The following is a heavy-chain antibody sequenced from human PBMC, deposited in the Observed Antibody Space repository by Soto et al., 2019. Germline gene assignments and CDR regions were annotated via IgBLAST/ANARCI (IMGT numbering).Heavy chain of an antibody. CDR2: IYYSGST. D-gene: IGHD2-2*01. Sequence: SETLSLTCTVSGGSISSSSYYWGWIRQPPGKGLEWIGSIYYSGSTYYNPSLKSRVTISVDTSKNQFSLKLSSVTAADTAVYYCKLQGAQLPFSRGYYYYYMDVWGKGTTVTVSS. J-gene: IGHJ6*03. CDR3: KLQGAQLPFSRGYYYYYMDV. CDR1: GGSISSSSYY. V-gene: IGHV4-39*01.